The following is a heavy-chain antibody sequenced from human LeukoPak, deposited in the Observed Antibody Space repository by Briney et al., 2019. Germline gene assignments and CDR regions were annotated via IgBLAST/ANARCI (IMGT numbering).Heavy chain of an antibody. D-gene: IGHD5-12*01. V-gene: IGHV3-23*01. CDR2: ISSTGVGT. CDR1: GFTFSGYA. J-gene: IGHJ4*02. CDR3: AKLPSGYDFNDY. Sequence: GGSLRLSCAASGFTFSGYAMNWVRQAPGKGLEWVSSISSTGVGTYYVDSVKGRFTISRDNSKNTVFLQMNSLRAEDTAVYYCAKLPSGYDFNDYWGQGTLVTVSS.